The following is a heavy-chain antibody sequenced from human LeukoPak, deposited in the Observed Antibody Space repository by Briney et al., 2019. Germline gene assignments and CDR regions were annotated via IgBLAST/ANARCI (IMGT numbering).Heavy chain of an antibody. CDR3: AKLYDFWSGRNDDY. Sequence: GGSLRLSCAASGFTFSSYGMHWVRQAPGKGLEWVAVISYDGSNKYYADSVKGRFTISRDNSKNTLYLQMNSLRAEDTAVYYCAKLYDFWSGRNDDYWGQGTLVTVSS. CDR2: ISYDGSNK. J-gene: IGHJ4*02. D-gene: IGHD3-3*01. CDR1: GFTFSSYG. V-gene: IGHV3-30*18.